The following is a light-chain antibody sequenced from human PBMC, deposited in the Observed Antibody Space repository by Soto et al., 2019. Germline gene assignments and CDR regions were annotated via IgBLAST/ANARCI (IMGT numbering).Light chain of an antibody. Sequence: QSALAQPASVSDSPGQSITISCTGTSSDVGGYNHVSWYQQHPGKAPKLMIYDVTNRPSGVSNRFSGSKSGSTASLIISGLQAEDEADYYCVSYTSSTTYVFRTGTKVTVL. J-gene: IGLJ1*01. V-gene: IGLV2-14*01. CDR1: SSDVGGYNH. CDR3: VSYTSSTTYV. CDR2: DVT.